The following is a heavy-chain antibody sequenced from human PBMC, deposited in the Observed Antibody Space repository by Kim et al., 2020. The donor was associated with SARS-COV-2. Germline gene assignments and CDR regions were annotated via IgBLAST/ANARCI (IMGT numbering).Heavy chain of an antibody. CDR1: GGSFSGYY. CDR2: INHSGST. V-gene: IGHV4-34*01. CDR3: ARARRITIFGVVIYNWFDP. D-gene: IGHD3-3*01. J-gene: IGHJ5*02. Sequence: SETLSLTCAVYGGSFSGYYWSWIRQPPGKGLEWIGEINHSGSTNYNPSLKSRVTISVDTSKNQFSLKLSSVTAADTAVYYCARARRITIFGVVIYNWFDPWGQGTLVTVSS.